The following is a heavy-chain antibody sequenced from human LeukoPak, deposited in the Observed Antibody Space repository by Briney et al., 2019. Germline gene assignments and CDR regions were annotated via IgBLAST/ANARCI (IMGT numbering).Heavy chain of an antibody. V-gene: IGHV3-7*01. CDR1: GFTFSSYW. CDR2: IKQDGSEK. Sequence: GGSLRLSCAASGFTFSSYWMSWVRQAPGKGLEWVSNIKQDGSEKHYVDSVKGRFTISRDNAKNSLYLQMNSLRAEDTAVYYCAREIVGAARGRFDYWGQGTLVTVSS. D-gene: IGHD1-26*01. J-gene: IGHJ4*02. CDR3: AREIVGAARGRFDY.